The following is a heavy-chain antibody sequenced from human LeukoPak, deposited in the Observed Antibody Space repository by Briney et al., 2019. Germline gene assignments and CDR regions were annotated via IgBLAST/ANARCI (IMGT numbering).Heavy chain of an antibody. J-gene: IGHJ4*02. CDR1: GGSISSYY. CDR3: ARGGSYIDY. Sequence: SETLSLTCTVSGGSISSYYWSWIRQPPGKRLEWIGYIYYSGSTNYNPSLKSRVIISIDTSKNQFSLKLSSVTAADTAVYYCARGGSYIDYWGQGTLVTVSS. V-gene: IGHV4-59*08. D-gene: IGHD1-26*01. CDR2: IYYSGST.